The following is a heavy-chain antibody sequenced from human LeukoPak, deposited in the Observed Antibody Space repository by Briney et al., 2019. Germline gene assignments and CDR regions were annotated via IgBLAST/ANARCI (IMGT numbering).Heavy chain of an antibody. CDR3: TRDLSHYYDSSGYCVPGDC. CDR2: IRSKAYGGTT. V-gene: IGHV3-49*03. CDR1: GFTFGDYA. Sequence: GGSLRLSCTASGFTFGDYAMSWFRQAPGKGLEWVGFIRSKAYGGTTEYAASVKGRFTISRDDSKSIAYLQMNSLKTEDTAVYYCTRDLSHYYDSSGYCVPGDCWGQGTLVTVSS. D-gene: IGHD3-22*01. J-gene: IGHJ4*02.